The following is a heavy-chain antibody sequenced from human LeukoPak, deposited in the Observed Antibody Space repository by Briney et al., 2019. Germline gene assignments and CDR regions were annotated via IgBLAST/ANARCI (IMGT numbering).Heavy chain of an antibody. J-gene: IGHJ4*02. D-gene: IGHD2-2*01. Sequence: KPSECLSLTCTVSGGSISTYYWSWIRQPPGKGLEWIGYIYYSGSTNYNRSLKSRVTISLDTSKHQFSLRLTSVTAADTAVYYCARETDTNFFDYWGQGTLVTVSS. CDR2: IYYSGST. V-gene: IGHV4-59*12. CDR1: GGSISTYY. CDR3: ARETDTNFFDY.